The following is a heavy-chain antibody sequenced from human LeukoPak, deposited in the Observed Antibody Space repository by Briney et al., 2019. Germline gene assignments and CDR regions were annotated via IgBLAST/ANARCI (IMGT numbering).Heavy chain of an antibody. CDR1: GFTFSSYA. CDR3: ANQYYYGSGSPKRRYYFDY. CDR2: ISGSGGST. Sequence: PGGSLRLSWAASGFTFSSYAMSWVRQAPGKGLEWVSAISGSGGSTYYADSVKGRFTISRDNSKNTLYLQMNSLRAEDTAVYYCANQYYYGSGSPKRRYYFDYWGQGTLVTVSS. V-gene: IGHV3-23*01. D-gene: IGHD3-10*01. J-gene: IGHJ4*02.